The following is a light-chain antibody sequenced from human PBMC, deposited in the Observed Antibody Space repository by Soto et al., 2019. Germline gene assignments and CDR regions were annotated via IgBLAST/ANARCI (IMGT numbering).Light chain of an antibody. V-gene: IGKV3-20*01. CDR2: GAS. CDR1: QSVSSSY. CDR3: QQYAGSPGT. J-gene: IGKJ1*01. Sequence: EIDLTQSPGTLSLSPGERATLSFRASQSVSSSYLAWYQQKPGQAPRLLIYGASSRAAGVPDRFSGSGSGTDFTLTISRLEPEDFAVYYCQQYAGSPGTFGQGTKVDIK.